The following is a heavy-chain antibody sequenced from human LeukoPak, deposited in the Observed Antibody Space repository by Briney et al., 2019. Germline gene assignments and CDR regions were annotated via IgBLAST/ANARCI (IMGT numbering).Heavy chain of an antibody. D-gene: IGHD6-13*01. J-gene: IGHJ6*02. V-gene: IGHV3-30*18. CDR2: ISYDGSNK. CDR1: GFTFSSYG. CDR3: AKDFSSSWYSYYYYGMDV. Sequence: GRSLRLSCAASGFTFSSYGMHWVRQAPGKGLEWEAVISYDGSNKYYADSVKGRFTISRDNSKNTLYLQMNSLRAEDTAVYYCAKDFSSSWYSYYYYGMDVWGQGTTVTVSS.